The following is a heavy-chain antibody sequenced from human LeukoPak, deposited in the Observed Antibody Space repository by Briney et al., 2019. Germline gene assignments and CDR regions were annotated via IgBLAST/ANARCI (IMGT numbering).Heavy chain of an antibody. CDR3: AKDQSITVIGGQEYYFDY. V-gene: IGHV3-30*02. CDR1: GFTFRSYG. J-gene: IGHJ4*02. CDR2: IRYDGCNK. D-gene: IGHD3-22*01. Sequence: GGSLRLSCAASGFTFRSYGMHWVRQAPGKGLEWVAVIRYDGCNKYYADSVKGRFTISRDNSKNTLYLQINSLRAEDTAVYYCAKDQSITVIGGQEYYFDYWGQGTLVTVSS.